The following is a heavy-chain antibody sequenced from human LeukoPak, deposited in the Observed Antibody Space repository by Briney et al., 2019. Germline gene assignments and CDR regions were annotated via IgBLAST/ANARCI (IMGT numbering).Heavy chain of an antibody. J-gene: IGHJ5*02. CDR2: ISSSSSYI. CDR1: GFTFSNYS. D-gene: IGHD2-2*01. Sequence: GGSLRLSCAASGFTFSNYSMNWVRQAPGKGLEWVSSISSSSSYIYYADSVKGRFTISRDNAKNSLYLQMNSLRAEDTAVYYCARGGIVVVPAPLNWFDPWGQGTLVTVSS. V-gene: IGHV3-21*01. CDR3: ARGGIVVVPAPLNWFDP.